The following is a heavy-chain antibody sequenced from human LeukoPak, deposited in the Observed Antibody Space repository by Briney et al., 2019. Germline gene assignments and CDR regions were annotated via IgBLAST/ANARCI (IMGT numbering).Heavy chain of an antibody. CDR3: ARSGIAVAGTSPRGS. CDR2: TNPNSGGT. D-gene: IGHD6-19*01. Sequence: ASVKVSCKASGYTFTGYYKHWVRQSPGQGLEWMGWTNPNSGGTNYAQKFQGRVTMTRDTSISTAYMELSRLRSDDTAVYYCARSGIAVAGTSPRGSWGQGTLVTVSS. J-gene: IGHJ4*02. CDR1: GYTFTGYY. V-gene: IGHV1-2*02.